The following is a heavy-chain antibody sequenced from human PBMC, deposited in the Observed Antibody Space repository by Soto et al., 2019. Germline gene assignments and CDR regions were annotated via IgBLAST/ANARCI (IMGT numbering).Heavy chain of an antibody. CDR3: AKVAYGTGGYFDH. CDR2: ISYDGSNK. D-gene: IGHD2-8*02. J-gene: IGHJ4*02. CDR1: GFTFSSYG. Sequence: QVQLVESGGGVVQPGRSLRLSCAASGFTFSSYGMHWVRQAPGKGLEWVAVISYDGSNKYYADSVKGRFTISRDTSKNMLYLQMNSLRAEDTALYYCAKVAYGTGGYFDHWGQGTLVTVSS. V-gene: IGHV3-30*18.